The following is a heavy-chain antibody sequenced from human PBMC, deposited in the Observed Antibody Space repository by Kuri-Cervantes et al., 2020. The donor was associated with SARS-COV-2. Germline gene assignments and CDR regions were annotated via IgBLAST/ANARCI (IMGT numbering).Heavy chain of an antibody. V-gene: IGHV3-23*01. J-gene: IGHJ4*02. CDR3: AKGHNSGWHKPPIDY. CDR2: ISGNADFT. Sequence: GGSLRLSCAASGFSFSNFAMNWVCQAPGKGLEWVSLISGNADFTYYADSVKGRFTISRDNSKNTLYLQMDSLRAEDTAVYYCAKGHNSGWHKPPIDYWGQGALVTVSS. CDR1: GFSFSNFA. D-gene: IGHD6-19*01.